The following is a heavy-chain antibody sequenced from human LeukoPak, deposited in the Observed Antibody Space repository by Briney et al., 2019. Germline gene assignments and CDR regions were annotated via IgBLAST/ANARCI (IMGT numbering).Heavy chain of an antibody. CDR1: GYTFTSYD. CDR3: ASGTNHLPVYYEGYYYYGMDV. Sequence: GASVKVSCKASGYTFTSYDINWVRQATGQGLEWMGWMNPNSGNTGYAQKFQGRVTMTRNTSISAAYMELSSLRSEDTAVYYCASGTNHLPVYYEGYYYYGMDVWGQGTTVTVSS. CDR2: MNPNSGNT. D-gene: IGHD3-22*01. J-gene: IGHJ6*02. V-gene: IGHV1-8*01.